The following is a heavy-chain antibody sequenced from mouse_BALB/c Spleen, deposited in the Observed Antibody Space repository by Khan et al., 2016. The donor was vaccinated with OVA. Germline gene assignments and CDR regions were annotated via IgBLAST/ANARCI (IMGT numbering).Heavy chain of an antibody. D-gene: IGHD1-1*01. CDR2: INFYNDGT. CDR3: ARIHYGSSLDY. CDR1: GYTFTSYV. J-gene: IGHJ2*01. Sequence: VQLQQSGPELVKPGASVKMSCKASGYTFTSYVMHWVKQKPGQGLEWIGYINFYNDGTKYNEKFKGKATLTSDKASSTAYMELSILTSEDSAVYYCARIHYGSSLDYWGQGTTLTVSS. V-gene: IGHV1S136*01.